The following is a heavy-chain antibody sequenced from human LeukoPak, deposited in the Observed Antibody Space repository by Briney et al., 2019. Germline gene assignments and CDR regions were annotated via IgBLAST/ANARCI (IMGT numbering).Heavy chain of an antibody. CDR1: GYTLTELS. CDR3: ATSPWRARGYFDY. V-gene: IGHV1-24*01. Sequence: ASVKVSCKVSGYTLTELSMHWVRQAPGKGLEWVGGFDPEDGETIYAQKFQGRVTMTEDTSTDTAYMELSSLRSEDTAVYYCATSPWRARGYFDYWGQGTLVTVSS. D-gene: IGHD3-10*01. J-gene: IGHJ4*02. CDR2: FDPEDGET.